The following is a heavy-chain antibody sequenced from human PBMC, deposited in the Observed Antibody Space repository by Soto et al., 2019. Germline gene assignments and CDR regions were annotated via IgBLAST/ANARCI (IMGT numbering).Heavy chain of an antibody. D-gene: IGHD6-19*01. V-gene: IGHV6-1*01. CDR1: GDSVSSNSAA. Sequence: SQTLSLTCAISGDSVSSNSAAWNWIRQSPSRGLEWLGRTYYKSKWYTDYAVSVKSRITINPDTSKNQFSLQLNSVTPEDTAVYYCAIDRWVRGWRGTDSFDVWGQGTMVT. J-gene: IGHJ3*01. CDR2: TYYKSKWYT. CDR3: AIDRWVRGWRGTDSFDV.